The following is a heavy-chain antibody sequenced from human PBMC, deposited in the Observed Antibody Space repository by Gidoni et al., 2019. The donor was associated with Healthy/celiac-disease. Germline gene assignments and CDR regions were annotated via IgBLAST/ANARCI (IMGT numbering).Heavy chain of an antibody. CDR1: GGSFSGYY. D-gene: IGHD3-9*01. J-gene: IGHJ4*02. V-gene: IGHV4-34*01. CDR2: INHSGST. Sequence: QVQLQQWGAGLLKPSETLSLTCAVYGGSFSGYYWSWIRQPPGKGLEWIGEINHSGSTNYNPSLKSRVTISVDTSKNQFSLKLSSVTAADTAVYYCARGKSLRYFDWPNTLFDYWGQGTLVTVSS. CDR3: ARGKSLRYFDWPNTLFDY.